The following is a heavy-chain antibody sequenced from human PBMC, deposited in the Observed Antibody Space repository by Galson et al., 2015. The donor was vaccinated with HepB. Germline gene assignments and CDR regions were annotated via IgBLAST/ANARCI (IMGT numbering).Heavy chain of an antibody. CDR3: AKDMYYYDSSGYYPYYYYYYMDV. J-gene: IGHJ6*03. V-gene: IGHV3-30*18. Sequence: SLRLSCAASGFTFSSYGIHWVRQAPGKGLEWVTVISYDGSNKYYADSVKGRFTISRDNSKNTPYLQMNSLRAEDTAVYYCAKDMYYYDSSGYYPYYYYYYMDVWGKGTTVTVSS. D-gene: IGHD3-22*01. CDR1: GFTFSSYG. CDR2: ISYDGSNK.